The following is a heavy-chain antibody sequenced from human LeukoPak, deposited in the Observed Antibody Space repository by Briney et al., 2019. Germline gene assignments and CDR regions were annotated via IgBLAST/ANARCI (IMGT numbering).Heavy chain of an antibody. CDR3: ARDRSPIAADGMDV. D-gene: IGHD6-25*01. Sequence: PGGSLRLSCVASGFXFSSYSINWVRQAPGKGLEWISSISTGSSYIYYADSVKGRFTISRDNAKNSLYLQMNSLRAEDTAVFYCARDRSPIAADGMDVRGRGTTVTVSS. J-gene: IGHJ6*02. CDR2: ISTGSSYI. CDR1: GFXFSSYS. V-gene: IGHV3-21*01.